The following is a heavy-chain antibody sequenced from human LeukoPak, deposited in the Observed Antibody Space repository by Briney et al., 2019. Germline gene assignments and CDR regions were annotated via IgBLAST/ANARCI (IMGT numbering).Heavy chain of an antibody. J-gene: IGHJ4*02. CDR1: GYTFTSYD. D-gene: IGHD7-27*01. CDR2: MSPNSGDT. V-gene: IGHV1-8*01. Sequence: ASVKVSCKASGYTFTSYDFNWVRQATGQRPEWMGWMSPNSGDTGYAQKFQDRVTMTRSTSISTAYMELSSLRSDDTAVYYCARGPPNWGYDYWGPGTLVTVSS. CDR3: ARGPPNWGYDY.